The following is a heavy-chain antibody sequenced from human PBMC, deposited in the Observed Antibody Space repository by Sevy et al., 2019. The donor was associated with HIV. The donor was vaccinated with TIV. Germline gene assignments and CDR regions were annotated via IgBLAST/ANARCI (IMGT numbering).Heavy chain of an antibody. D-gene: IGHD2-15*01. CDR1: GFTFSSYS. CDR2: ISSSSSTI. CDR3: ARDLGCSGGSCYPDAFDI. V-gene: IGHV3-48*02. J-gene: IGHJ3*02. Sequence: GGSLRLSCAASGFTFSSYSMNWARQAPGKGLEWVSYISSSSSTIYYADSVKGRFTISRDNAKNSLYLQMNSLRDEDTAVYYCARDLGCSGGSCYPDAFDIWGQGTMVTVSS.